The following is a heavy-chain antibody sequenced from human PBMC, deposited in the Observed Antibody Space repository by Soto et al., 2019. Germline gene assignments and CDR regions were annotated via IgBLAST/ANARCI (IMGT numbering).Heavy chain of an antibody. CDR1: GFTFSSYG. J-gene: IGHJ6*02. D-gene: IGHD6-19*01. CDR3: AKDRDSSGWFSGYYYGVDV. V-gene: IGHV3-30*18. CDR2: ISYDGSNK. Sequence: GGSLRLSCAASGFTFSSYGMHWVRQAPGKGLEWVALISYDGSNKYYADSVKGRFTISRDNSKNTLSLQVSSLRPEDTAVYYCAKDRDSSGWFSGYYYGVDVWGQGTKVTVSS.